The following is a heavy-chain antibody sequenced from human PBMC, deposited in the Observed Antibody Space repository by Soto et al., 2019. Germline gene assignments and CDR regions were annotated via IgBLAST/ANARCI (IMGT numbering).Heavy chain of an antibody. V-gene: IGHV1-8*01. Sequence: QVQLVQSGAEVKKPGASVKVSCKASGYTFTSYDINWVRQATGQGLEWMGWMNPNSGNTGYAQQVQGRITMTRNTSISTAYMERSSLRSQETAVYSCAREAVRGMAVWGQGTAVTVS. CDR2: MNPNSGNT. J-gene: IGHJ6*02. CDR1: GYTFTSYD. CDR3: AREAVRGMAV.